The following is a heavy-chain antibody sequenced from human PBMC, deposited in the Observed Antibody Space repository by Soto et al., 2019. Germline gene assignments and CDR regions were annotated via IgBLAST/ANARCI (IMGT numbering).Heavy chain of an antibody. CDR3: ARPLWRDDYNWGYFDL. CDR2: IYYSGST. CDR1: GGSMSNYY. D-gene: IGHD4-4*01. Sequence: PSETLSLTYTVSGGSMSNYYWNWIRQPPGKGLEWIGYIYYSGSTNYNPSLKSRVTISLDTPNNQFSLKLSSVIAEDTAVYYCARPLWRDDYNWGYFDLWGRGTLVTVSS. V-gene: IGHV4-59*01. J-gene: IGHJ2*01.